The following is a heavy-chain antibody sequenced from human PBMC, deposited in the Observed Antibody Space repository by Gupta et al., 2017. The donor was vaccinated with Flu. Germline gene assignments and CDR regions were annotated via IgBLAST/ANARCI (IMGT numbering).Heavy chain of an antibody. CDR1: GGSISSGSYY. CDR2: IYTSGST. V-gene: IGHV4-61*02. CDR3: ARVTSSRGGYYFDY. J-gene: IGHJ4*02. D-gene: IGHD3-10*01. Sequence: QVQLQESGPGLVKPSQTLSLTCTVSGGSISSGSYYWSWIRQPAGKGLEWIGRIYTSGSTNYNPSLKSRVTISVDTSKNQFSLKLSSVTAADTAVYYCARVTSSRGGYYFDYWGQGTLVTVSS.